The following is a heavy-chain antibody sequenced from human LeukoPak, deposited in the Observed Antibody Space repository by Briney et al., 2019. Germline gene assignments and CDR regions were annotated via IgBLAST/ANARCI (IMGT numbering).Heavy chain of an antibody. V-gene: IGHV1-3*01. D-gene: IGHD2-15*01. CDR2: INAGNGNT. CDR3: ARLCSGGSCYYYFDY. Sequence: EASVNVSCKASGYTFTSYAMHWVRQAPGQRLEWMGWINAGNGNTKYSQKFQGRVTITRDTSASTAYMELSSLRSEDTAVYYCARLCSGGSCYYYFDYWGQGTLVTVSS. J-gene: IGHJ4*02. CDR1: GYTFTSYA.